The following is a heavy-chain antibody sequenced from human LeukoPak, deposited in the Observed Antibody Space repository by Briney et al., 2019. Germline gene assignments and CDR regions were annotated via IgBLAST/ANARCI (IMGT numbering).Heavy chain of an antibody. V-gene: IGHV1-69*13. J-gene: IGHJ4*02. CDR1: GGTFSTYD. Sequence: ASVKVSCKASGGTFSTYDISWVRRAPGQGLEWMGGLIPLFGTANYAQKFQGRVTITADESTSTSYMELRSLRSEDTAVYYCARDGRDGYNMGGYYFDSWGQGTLVTVSS. CDR3: ARDGRDGYNMGGYYFDS. CDR2: LIPLFGTA. D-gene: IGHD5-24*01.